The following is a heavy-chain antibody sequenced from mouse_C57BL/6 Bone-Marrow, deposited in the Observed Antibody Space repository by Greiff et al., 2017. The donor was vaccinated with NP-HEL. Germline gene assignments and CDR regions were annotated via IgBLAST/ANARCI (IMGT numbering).Heavy chain of an antibody. J-gene: IGHJ4*01. CDR2: IDPSDSYT. CDR1: GYTFTSYW. Sequence: QVQLQQPGAELVRPGTSVKLSCKASGYTFTSYWMHWVKQRPGQGLEWIGVIDPSDSYTNYNQKFKGKATLTVDTSSSTAYMQLSSLTSEDSAGYYCARGDGYYVRYYYAMDYWGQGTSVTVSS. D-gene: IGHD2-3*01. V-gene: IGHV1-59*01. CDR3: ARGDGYYVRYYYAMDY.